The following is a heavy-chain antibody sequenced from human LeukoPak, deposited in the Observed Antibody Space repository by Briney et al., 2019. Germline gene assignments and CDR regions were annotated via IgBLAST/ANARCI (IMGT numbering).Heavy chain of an antibody. CDR1: GYILSDYY. Sequence: ASVKVSCKASGYILSDYYMHWVRQAPGQGLEWMGWINPDTDGTKYAQNFQDRVTLTRDTSTSTAFMEVTSLTSDDTAVYYCARMGAFADIDYRGQGTLVTVSS. J-gene: IGHJ4*02. CDR2: INPDTDGT. D-gene: IGHD3-9*01. CDR3: ARMGAFADIDY. V-gene: IGHV1-2*02.